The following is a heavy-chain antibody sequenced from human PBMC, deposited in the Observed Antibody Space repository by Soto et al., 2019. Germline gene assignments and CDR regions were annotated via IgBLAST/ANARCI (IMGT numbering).Heavy chain of an antibody. V-gene: IGHV3-23*01. CDR3: ARRGGFGEEPKYYCCGMDV. CDR2: ISGDGFST. D-gene: IGHD3-10*01. CDR1: GFTFSSYA. Sequence: EVQLLESGGGLVQPGGSLRLSCAASGFTFSSYAVSWVRQAPGKGLEWVSSISGDGFSTYYADSVQGRITISRDNSKNTLDLQMNSLRAEDTAVYYCARRGGFGEEPKYYCCGMDVWGQGTTVTVSS. J-gene: IGHJ6*02.